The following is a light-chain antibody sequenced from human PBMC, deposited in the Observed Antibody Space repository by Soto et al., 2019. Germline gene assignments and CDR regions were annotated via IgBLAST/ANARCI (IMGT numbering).Light chain of an antibody. CDR2: RND. J-gene: IGLJ3*02. CDR1: TSNIAIND. CDR3: ATWDNSLSGPV. Sequence: QSVLTQPPSASGTPGQRVTISCSGSTSNIAINDVYWYQQLPGVAPKVLFYRNDRRPSGVPDRFSASKSDTSASLAISGLRSDDEADYYCATWDNSLSGPVFGGGTKLTVL. V-gene: IGLV1-47*01.